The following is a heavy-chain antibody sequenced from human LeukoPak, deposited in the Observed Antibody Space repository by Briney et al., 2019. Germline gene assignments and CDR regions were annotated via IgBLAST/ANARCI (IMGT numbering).Heavy chain of an antibody. CDR3: TRSSQWLMY. J-gene: IGHJ4*02. CDR1: GFTFRDHA. D-gene: IGHD6-19*01. CDR2: IRSNSYGGTT. V-gene: IGHV3-49*04. Sequence: GGSLRLSCTVSGFTFRDHAVTWVRQAPGKGLEWVGFIRSNSYGGTTQYAASVKGRFTISRDDSKGIAYLQMDNLKTEDTAVYYCTRSSQWLMYWGRGTLVSVSS.